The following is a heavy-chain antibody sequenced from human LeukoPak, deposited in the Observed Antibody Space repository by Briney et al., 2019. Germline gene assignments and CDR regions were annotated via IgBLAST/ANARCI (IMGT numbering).Heavy chain of an antibody. Sequence: KASETLSLTCTVSGGSISTYYWSWIRQPPGKGLEWLGYIYYTGSTSYNPSLKSRVTMSLDASKNQFSLELNSVTPPDTAVYYCARGGNYWPQWWFDPWGRGTLVSVSS. CDR2: IYYTGST. CDR3: ARGGNYWPQWWFDP. CDR1: GGSISTYY. V-gene: IGHV4-59*01. J-gene: IGHJ5*02. D-gene: IGHD1-26*01.